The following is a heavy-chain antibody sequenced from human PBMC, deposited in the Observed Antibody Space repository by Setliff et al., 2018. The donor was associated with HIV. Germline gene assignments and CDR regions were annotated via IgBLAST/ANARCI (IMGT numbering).Heavy chain of an antibody. J-gene: IGHJ4*02. CDR3: ARRAAATTNFDY. CDR1: GYSISSGYY. D-gene: IGHD1-26*01. V-gene: IGHV4-38-2*01. CDR2: IYHSGST. Sequence: SETLSLTCAVSGYSISSGYYWGWIRQPPGKGLEWIGSIYHSGSTFYNPSLKSRVTLSLDTSKNQFSLKVTSVTAADTAVYYCARRAAATTNFDYWGQGTLVTVSS.